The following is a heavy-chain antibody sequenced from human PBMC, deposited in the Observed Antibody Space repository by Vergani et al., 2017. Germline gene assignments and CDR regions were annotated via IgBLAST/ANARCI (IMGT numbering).Heavy chain of an antibody. V-gene: IGHV3-74*03. Sequence: DVDLVESGGGFVQPGGSRRLSCAASGFSFRTFSMFWVRQPPGKGLAWVSKISPDGRTTEYADSVRGRFTISRDNANSMLYLQMNSLRAEDTAVYYCAKDSGLRGYDLREVSYMDVWGKGTTVTVSS. CDR1: GFSFRTFS. J-gene: IGHJ6*03. D-gene: IGHD5-12*01. CDR3: AKDSGLRGYDLREVSYMDV. CDR2: ISPDGRTT.